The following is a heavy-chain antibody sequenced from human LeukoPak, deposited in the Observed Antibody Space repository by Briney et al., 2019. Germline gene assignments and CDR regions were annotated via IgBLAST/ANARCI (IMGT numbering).Heavy chain of an antibody. CDR1: GFTVSSNY. V-gene: IGHV3-53*01. Sequence: GGSLRLSCAASGFTVSSNYMSWVRQAPGKGLEWVSVIYSGGSTYYADSVKGRFTISRDNSKNTLCLQMNSLRAEDTAVYYCATGGYGSGSYFDYWGQGTLVTVSS. J-gene: IGHJ4*02. CDR2: IYSGGST. D-gene: IGHD3-10*01. CDR3: ATGGYGSGSYFDY.